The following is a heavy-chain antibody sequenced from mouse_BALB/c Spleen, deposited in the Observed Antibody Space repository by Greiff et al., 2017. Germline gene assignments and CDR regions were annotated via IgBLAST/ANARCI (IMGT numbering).Heavy chain of an antibody. CDR2: ISYSGST. CDR3: ARRDDDYDVGFAY. V-gene: IGHV3-8*02. D-gene: IGHD2-4*01. CDR1: GDSITSGY. J-gene: IGHJ3*01. Sequence: EVKLVESGPSLVKPSQTLSLTCSVTGDSITSGYWNWIRKFPGNKLEYMGYISYSGSTYYNPSLKSRISITRDTSKNQYYLQLNSVTTEDTATYYCARRDDDYDVGFAYWGQGTLVTVSA.